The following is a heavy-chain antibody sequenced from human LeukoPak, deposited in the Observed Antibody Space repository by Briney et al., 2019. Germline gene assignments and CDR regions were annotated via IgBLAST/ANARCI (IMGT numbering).Heavy chain of an antibody. V-gene: IGHV3-30*02. D-gene: IGHD5-24*01. CDR1: GFTFSSYA. Sequence: GGSLRLSCAASGFTFSSYAMHWVRQAPGQGLEWVAFIRYDLSNKYYADSVKGRFTISRDNSKKTPYLQMNSLRAEDTAVYYCARGVTMATISPYGYWGQGTMVTVSS. CDR2: IRYDLSNK. J-gene: IGHJ4*02. CDR3: ARGVTMATISPYGY.